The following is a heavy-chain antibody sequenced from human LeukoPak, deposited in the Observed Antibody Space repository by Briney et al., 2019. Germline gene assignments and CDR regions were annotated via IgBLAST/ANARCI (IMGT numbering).Heavy chain of an antibody. D-gene: IGHD2/OR15-2a*01. J-gene: IGHJ4*02. CDR2: INHSGST. CDR3: ARGNIGPYYFDY. Sequence: SETLSLTCAVYGGSFSGYYWSWIRQPPGKGLEWIGGINHSGSTNYNPSLKSRVTISVDTSKNQFSLKLSSVTAADTAVYYCARGNIGPYYFDYWGQGTLVTVSS. CDR1: GGSFSGYY. V-gene: IGHV4-34*01.